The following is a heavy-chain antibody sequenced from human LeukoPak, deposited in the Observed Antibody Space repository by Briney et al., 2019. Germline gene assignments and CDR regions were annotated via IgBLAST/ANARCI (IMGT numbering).Heavy chain of an antibody. Sequence: ASVKVSCKASGFTFTGYYIHWVRQAPGQGLEWMGWINANNGDTNYAQKFRGWVTMTRDTSLSTAYMELYRLRSDDTAVYYCARDGATVATPFFDYWGQGTLVTVS. CDR2: INANNGDT. CDR3: ARDGATVATPFFDY. CDR1: GFTFTGYY. V-gene: IGHV1-2*04. D-gene: IGHD4-17*01. J-gene: IGHJ4*02.